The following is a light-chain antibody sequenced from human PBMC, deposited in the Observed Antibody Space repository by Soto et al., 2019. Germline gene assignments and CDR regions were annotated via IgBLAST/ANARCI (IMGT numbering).Light chain of an antibody. CDR1: QSVSSN. CDR3: QQYNYWPS. Sequence: EIVMTQSPATLSVSPGERAALSCRASQSVSSNLAWYQQKPGQAPRLLIYGASTRAPGIPARVSGSGSGTEFTLTISSLQPEDFAFYYCQQYNYWPSCGQGTKLEIK. V-gene: IGKV3-15*01. CDR2: GAS. J-gene: IGKJ2*01.